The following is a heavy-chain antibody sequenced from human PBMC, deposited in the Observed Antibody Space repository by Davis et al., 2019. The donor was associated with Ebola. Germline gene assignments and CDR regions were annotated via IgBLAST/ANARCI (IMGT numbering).Heavy chain of an antibody. D-gene: IGHD2-2*03. V-gene: IGHV3-49*04. Sequence: GESLKISCTASGFTFGDYAMTWVRQAPGKGLEWVGFIRSKAYGGTTEYAASVKGRFTISRDDSKTIAYMQMNSLKTEDTAVYYCTTKTWMFGFDPWGQGTLVTVSS. J-gene: IGHJ5*02. CDR1: GFTFGDYA. CDR3: TTKTWMFGFDP. CDR2: IRSKAYGGTT.